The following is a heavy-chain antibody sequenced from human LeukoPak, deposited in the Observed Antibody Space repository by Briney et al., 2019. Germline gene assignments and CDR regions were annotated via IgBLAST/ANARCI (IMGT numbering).Heavy chain of an antibody. CDR2: ISSSSSTI. D-gene: IGHD3-22*01. J-gene: IGHJ4*02. V-gene: IGHV3-48*04. CDR3: ARVVGLRGLLPPADFDY. Sequence: GGSLRLSCAASGFTFSSYSMNWVRQAPGKGLEWVSYISSSSSTIYYADSVKGRFTISRDNAKNSLYLQMNSLRAEDTAVYYCARVVGLRGLLPPADFDYWGQGTLVTVSS. CDR1: GFTFSSYS.